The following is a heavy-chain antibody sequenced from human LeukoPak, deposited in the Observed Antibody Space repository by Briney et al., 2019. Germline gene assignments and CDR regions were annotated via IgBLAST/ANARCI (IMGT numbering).Heavy chain of an antibody. CDR1: GGSISCYH. D-gene: IGHD5-18*01. J-gene: IGHJ4*02. Sequence: PSETLSLTCTVSGGSISCYHWSWIRQPPGKGLEWIGYIYYSGSTNYNPSLKSRVTISVDTSKNQFSLKLSSVTAADTAVYYCARVLGYRPYYFDYWGQGTLVTVSS. CDR2: IYYSGST. CDR3: ARVLGYRPYYFDY. V-gene: IGHV4-59*01.